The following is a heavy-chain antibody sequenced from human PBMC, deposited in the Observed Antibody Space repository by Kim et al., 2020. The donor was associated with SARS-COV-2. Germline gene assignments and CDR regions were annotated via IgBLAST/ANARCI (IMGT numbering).Heavy chain of an antibody. CDR3: ARVIRGYSYGFDY. D-gene: IGHD5-12*01. Sequence: GAAGGGGGRFSISGDHAKNSRYLQMNSLRTEDTALYYCARVIRGYSYGFDYWGQGTLVTVSS. V-gene: IGHV3-9*01. J-gene: IGHJ4*02.